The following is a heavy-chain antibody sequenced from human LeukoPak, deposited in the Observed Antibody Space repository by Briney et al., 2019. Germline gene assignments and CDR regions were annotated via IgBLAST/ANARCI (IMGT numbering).Heavy chain of an antibody. Sequence: GGSLRLSCAASGFTFSSDAMSWVRQAPGKGLERVAFIRYDGSNKYYADSVKGRFTISRDNSKNTLYLQMNSLRAEDTAVYYCAKDRCSGGSCYSINAEYFQHWGQGTLVTVSS. D-gene: IGHD2-15*01. CDR1: GFTFSSDA. J-gene: IGHJ1*01. CDR3: AKDRCSGGSCYSINAEYFQH. V-gene: IGHV3-30*02. CDR2: IRYDGSNK.